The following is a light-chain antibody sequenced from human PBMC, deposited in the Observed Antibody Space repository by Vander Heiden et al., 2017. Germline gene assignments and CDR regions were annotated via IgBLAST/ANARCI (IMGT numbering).Light chain of an antibody. V-gene: IGKV3-20*01. CDR2: GAS. Sequence: PGTLSLSPGERATLSCRASQSVSSSYLAWYQQKPGQAPRLLIYGASSRATGIPDRFSGSGSGTDFTLTISRLEPEDFAVYYCQQYGSSPTFGGGTKVEIK. J-gene: IGKJ4*01. CDR1: QSVSSSY. CDR3: QQYGSSPT.